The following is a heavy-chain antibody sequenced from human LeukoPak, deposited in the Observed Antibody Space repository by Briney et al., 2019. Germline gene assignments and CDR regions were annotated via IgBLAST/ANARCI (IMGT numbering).Heavy chain of an antibody. D-gene: IGHD5-24*01. J-gene: IGHJ4*02. V-gene: IGHV3-53*01. Sequence: GGSLRLSCAASGFTVSSNYTSWVRQAPGKGLEWVSVIYSGGSTYYADSVKGRFTISRDNSKNTLYLQMNSLRAEDTAVYYCARGDSLFTYYFDYWGQGTLVTVSS. CDR3: ARGDSLFTYYFDY. CDR1: GFTVSSNY. CDR2: IYSGGST.